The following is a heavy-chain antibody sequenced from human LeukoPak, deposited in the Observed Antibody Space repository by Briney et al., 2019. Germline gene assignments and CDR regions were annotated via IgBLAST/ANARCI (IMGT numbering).Heavy chain of an antibody. V-gene: IGHV4-31*03. CDR1: GGSISSGNYY. D-gene: IGHD6-19*01. Sequence: SQTLSLTCTVSGGSISSGNYYWSWIRQHPGKGLEWIGYIYYSGSTYYNPSLKSRVTISVDTSKNQFSLNLTSVTAADTAVYYCARIVVPGTLDGWGQASLLTVSS. CDR2: IYYSGST. CDR3: ARIVVPGTLDG. J-gene: IGHJ4*02.